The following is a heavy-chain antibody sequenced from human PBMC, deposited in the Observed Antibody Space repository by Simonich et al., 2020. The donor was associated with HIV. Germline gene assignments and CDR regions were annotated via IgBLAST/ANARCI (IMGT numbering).Heavy chain of an antibody. J-gene: IGHJ4*02. Sequence: EVQLVESGGGLVQPGRSLRLSCAASGFTFDDYAMHWGRQATVKGLECVSGISWNSGSIGYADSVKDRFTISRDNAKNSLYLQMNSLRAEDTALYYCAKDKGAYYGSGSPVYWGQGTLVTVSS. CDR3: AKDKGAYYGSGSPVY. CDR1: GFTFDDYA. CDR2: ISWNSGSI. V-gene: IGHV3-9*01. D-gene: IGHD3-10*01.